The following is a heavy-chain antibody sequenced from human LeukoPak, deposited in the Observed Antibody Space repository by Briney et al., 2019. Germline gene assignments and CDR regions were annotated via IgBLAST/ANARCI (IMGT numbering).Heavy chain of an antibody. Sequence: PGGSLRLSCAASGFTFSSYAVSWVRQSPGKGREWVSAISGSGGSTYYADSVKGRFTTSRDNSKNTLYLQMSRLRAEDTAVYYCASPGDVFDIWGQGTMVTVSS. CDR3: ASPGDVFDI. V-gene: IGHV3-23*01. CDR1: GFTFSSYA. CDR2: ISGSGGST. J-gene: IGHJ3*02.